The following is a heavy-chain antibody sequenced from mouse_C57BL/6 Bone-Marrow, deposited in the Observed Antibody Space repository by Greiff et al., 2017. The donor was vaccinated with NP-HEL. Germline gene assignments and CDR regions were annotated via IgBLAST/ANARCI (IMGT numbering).Heavy chain of an antibody. J-gene: IGHJ2*01. CDR3: TTATVVDFDY. Sequence: VQLQQSGAELVRPGASVKLSCTASGFNIKDDYMHWVQQRPEQGLEWIGWIDPENGDTEYASKFQGKATITADTSSNTACLQLSSLTSEDTAVYYCTTATVVDFDYWGQGTTLTVSS. V-gene: IGHV14-4*01. CDR2: IDPENGDT. CDR1: GFNIKDDY. D-gene: IGHD1-1*01.